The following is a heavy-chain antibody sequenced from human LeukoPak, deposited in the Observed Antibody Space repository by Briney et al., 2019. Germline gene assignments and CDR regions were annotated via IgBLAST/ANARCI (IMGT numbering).Heavy chain of an antibody. CDR3: AGVGFYYDIDV. V-gene: IGHV4-59*01. D-gene: IGHD3-16*01. J-gene: IGHJ6*02. CDR1: GGSISGYY. Sequence: PSETLSLTCTVSGGSISGYYWTWTRQPPGKGLEWIGQIHYSGKTGYNPSLRSRITISVDTSKNQMFLKLSSVTAADTAVYYCAGVGFYYDIDVWGQGTTVTVSS. CDR2: IHYSGKT.